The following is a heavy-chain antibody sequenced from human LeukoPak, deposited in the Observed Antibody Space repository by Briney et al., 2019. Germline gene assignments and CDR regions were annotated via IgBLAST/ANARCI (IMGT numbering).Heavy chain of an antibody. J-gene: IGHJ4*02. CDR3: ARVSFCPRCHFDY. V-gene: IGHV3-74*03. D-gene: IGHD2/OR15-2a*01. CDR2: ISPDGSSA. Sequence: GGSLRLSCAASGFSFSSYWMHWVRQAPGKGLVWVARISPDGSSALSADSVRGLFTISRDNADNTLYLQLNSLRAEDTAVYYCARVSFCPRCHFDYWGQGTLVTVSS. CDR1: GFSFSSYW.